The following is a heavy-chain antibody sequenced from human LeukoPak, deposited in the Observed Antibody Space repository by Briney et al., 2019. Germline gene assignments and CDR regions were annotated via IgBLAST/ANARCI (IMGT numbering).Heavy chain of an antibody. CDR3: ARDGGYCSGGSCYSSGYYGMDV. J-gene: IGHJ6*02. V-gene: IGHV3-7*01. Sequence: PGGSLRLSCAASGFTFSSYWMSWVRQAPGKGLEWVANIKQDGSEKYYVDSVKGRFTISRDNAKNSLYLQMSSLRAEDTAVYYCARDGGYCSGGSCYSSGYYGMDVWGQGTTVTVSS. CDR1: GFTFSSYW. CDR2: IKQDGSEK. D-gene: IGHD2-15*01.